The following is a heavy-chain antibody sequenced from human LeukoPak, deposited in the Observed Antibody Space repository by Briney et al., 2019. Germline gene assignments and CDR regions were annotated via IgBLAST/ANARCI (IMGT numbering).Heavy chain of an antibody. CDR2: IYYSGST. Sequence: SETLSLTCTVSGGSISSYYWSWIRQPPGKGLEWIGYIYYSGSTNYNPSLKSRVTISVDTSKDQFSLKLSSVTAADTAVYYCARGYRLTIFGVVMDRSGMDVWGQGTTVTVSS. J-gene: IGHJ6*02. D-gene: IGHD3-3*01. CDR1: GGSISSYY. V-gene: IGHV4-59*01. CDR3: ARGYRLTIFGVVMDRSGMDV.